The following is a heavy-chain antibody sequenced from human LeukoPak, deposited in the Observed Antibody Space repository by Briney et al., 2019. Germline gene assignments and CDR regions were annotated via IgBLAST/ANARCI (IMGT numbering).Heavy chain of an antibody. Sequence: GGSLRLSCAASGFTVSSSYMTWARQAPGKGLEWVSVIYSGGNADYADSVKGRFTISRDNSKNTLYLQMNGLRAEDTAVYYCAKDMDTTMVQKGYDPWGQGTLVTVSS. CDR1: GFTVSSSY. CDR3: AKDMDTTMVQKGYDP. CDR2: IYSGGNA. V-gene: IGHV3-66*01. J-gene: IGHJ5*02. D-gene: IGHD5-18*01.